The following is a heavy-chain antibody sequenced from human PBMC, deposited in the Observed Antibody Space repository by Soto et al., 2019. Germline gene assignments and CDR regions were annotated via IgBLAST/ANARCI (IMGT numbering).Heavy chain of an antibody. CDR3: ARIAASGRGWDV. CDR2: IKQDGSEE. D-gene: IGHD6-13*01. V-gene: IGHV3-7*01. Sequence: EVQLVESGGGLVQPGGSLRLSCVDSGFTFSSYWMSWVRQAPVKGLEWVGNIKQDGSEENYVDSVKGRFTISRDNAKNSMYLQMNILRVEGTAVYYCARIAASGRGWDVWGQGTTVVVPS. J-gene: IGHJ6*02. CDR1: GFTFSSYW.